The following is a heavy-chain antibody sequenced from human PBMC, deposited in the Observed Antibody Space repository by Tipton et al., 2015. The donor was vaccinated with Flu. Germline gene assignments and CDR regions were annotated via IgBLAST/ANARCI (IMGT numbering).Heavy chain of an antibody. Sequence: AASGFTFSNHAMSWVRQAPGKGLEWVSGVKRSGDSRFYADSVKGRFAISRDNSKSTLYLQMNSLRVGDTAFYYCGVSSAFSDDLLLPIDYWGQGILVAVSS. CDR3: GVSSAFSDDLLLPIDY. CDR2: VKRSGDSR. V-gene: IGHV3-23*01. J-gene: IGHJ4*02. D-gene: IGHD2-15*01. CDR1: GFTFSNHA.